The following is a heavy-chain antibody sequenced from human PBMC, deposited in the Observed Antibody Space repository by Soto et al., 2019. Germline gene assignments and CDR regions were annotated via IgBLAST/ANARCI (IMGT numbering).Heavy chain of an antibody. CDR2: IGTAGDT. J-gene: IGHJ6*02. CDR1: GFTFSSYD. CDR3: ARDCSGGSCYSSLSRVTYGMDV. D-gene: IGHD2-15*01. Sequence: GGSLRLSCAASGFTFSSYDMHWVRQATGKGLEWVSAIGTAGDTYYPGSVKGRFTISRENAKNSLYLQMNSLRAEDTAVYYCARDCSGGSCYSSLSRVTYGMDVWGQGTTVTVSS. V-gene: IGHV3-13*01.